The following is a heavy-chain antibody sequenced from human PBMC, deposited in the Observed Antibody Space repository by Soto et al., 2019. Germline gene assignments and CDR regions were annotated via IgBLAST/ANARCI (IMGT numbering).Heavy chain of an antibody. CDR3: VAEYGTKDFDN. CDR1: GFSFSSHA. D-gene: IGHD4-17*01. CDR2: ISYDGSDK. Sequence: GGSLRLSCAASGFSFSSHAMHWVRQAPGKGLEWLAFISYDGSDKGYADSVKGRFSISRDNSKNTLFLQLNSLRPEDTAVYYCVAEYGTKDFDNWGQGRVVTVSS. V-gene: IGHV3-30-3*01. J-gene: IGHJ3*02.